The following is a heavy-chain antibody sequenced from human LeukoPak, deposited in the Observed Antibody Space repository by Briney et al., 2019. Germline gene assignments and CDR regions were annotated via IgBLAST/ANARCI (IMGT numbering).Heavy chain of an antibody. J-gene: IGHJ4*02. Sequence: GGSLRLSCAASGFTFSSYAMHWVRQAPGKGLEWVAVISYDGSNKYYADSVKGRFTISRDNSKNTLYLQMNSLRAEDTAVYYCARGGGYENEPFDYWGQGTLDTVSS. D-gene: IGHD5-12*01. CDR3: ARGGGYENEPFDY. CDR1: GFTFSSYA. V-gene: IGHV3-30*04. CDR2: ISYDGSNK.